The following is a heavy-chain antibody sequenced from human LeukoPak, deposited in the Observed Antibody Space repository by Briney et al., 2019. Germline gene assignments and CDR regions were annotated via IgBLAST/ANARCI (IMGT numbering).Heavy chain of an antibody. J-gene: IGHJ6*03. CDR2: FDPEDGET. CDR1: GYTLTELS. CDR3: ATGSWYYYYYYMDV. D-gene: IGHD1-26*01. Sequence: ASVKVSCKVSGYTLTELSMHWVRQAPGKGLEWMGGFDPEDGETIYAQKFQGRVTMTEDTSTDTAYMELSSLRSEDTAVYYCATGSWYYYYYYMDVWGKGPTVTVSS. V-gene: IGHV1-24*01.